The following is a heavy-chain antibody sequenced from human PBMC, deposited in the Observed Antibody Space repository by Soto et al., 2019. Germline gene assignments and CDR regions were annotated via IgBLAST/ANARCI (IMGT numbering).Heavy chain of an antibody. D-gene: IGHD3-10*01. J-gene: IGHJ4*02. Sequence: PSETLSLTCTVSGGSTTSDYWSWIRQPPGKGLEWRGYIFHSLGAKYNPSLGSRGTISLDTSKNQLSLSLRSVTAADTAIYFCVRDLNGSGDYWGQGTLVTVSS. CDR1: GGSTTSDY. V-gene: IGHV4-59*01. CDR3: VRDLNGSGDY. CDR2: IFHSLGA.